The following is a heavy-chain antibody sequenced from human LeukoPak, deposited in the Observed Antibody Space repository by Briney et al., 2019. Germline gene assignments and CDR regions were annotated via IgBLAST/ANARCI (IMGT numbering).Heavy chain of an antibody. V-gene: IGHV4-4*09. CDR1: GGSISNYY. Sequence: SETLSLTCTVSGGSISNYYWNWIRQSPGKGLEWIGSVQTSGTTNYNPSLKSRVTMSVDTSKNKFSLKLSSVTAADTAVYFCARHSVSRGSYYFYYMDVWGKGTTVTVSS. J-gene: IGHJ6*03. D-gene: IGHD5/OR15-5a*01. CDR3: ARHSVSRGSYYFYYMDV. CDR2: VQTSGTT.